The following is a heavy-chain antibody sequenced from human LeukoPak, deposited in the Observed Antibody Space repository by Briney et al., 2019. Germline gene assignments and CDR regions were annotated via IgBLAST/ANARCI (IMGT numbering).Heavy chain of an antibody. CDR2: INHSGST. Sequence: SETLSPTCAVYDGSFSCYYWSWIRQPPGKGLEWIGEINHSGSTNYNPSLKSRVTISVDTSKNQFSLKLSSVTAADTAVYYCARGPPGCISTSCPAWFDPWRQGNLVTVSS. D-gene: IGHD2-2*01. V-gene: IGHV4-34*01. J-gene: IGHJ5*02. CDR3: ARGPPGCISTSCPAWFDP. CDR1: DGSFSCYY.